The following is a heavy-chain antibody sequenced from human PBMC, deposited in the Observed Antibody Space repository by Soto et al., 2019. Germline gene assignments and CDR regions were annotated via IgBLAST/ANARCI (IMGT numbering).Heavy chain of an antibody. CDR3: ASPSGIAVAGPFDY. Sequence: EVQLVESGRGLVQPGGSLRLSCAASGFTVSSNYMSWVRQAPGKGLEWVSVIYSGGSTYYADSVKGRFTISRDNSKNTLCLQMNSLRAEGTAVYYCASPSGIAVAGPFDYWGQGTLVTVSS. CDR2: IYSGGST. CDR1: GFTVSSNY. J-gene: IGHJ4*02. D-gene: IGHD6-19*01. V-gene: IGHV3-66*01.